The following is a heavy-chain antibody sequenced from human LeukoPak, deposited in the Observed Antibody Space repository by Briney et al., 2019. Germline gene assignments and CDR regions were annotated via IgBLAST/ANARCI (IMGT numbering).Heavy chain of an antibody. D-gene: IGHD3-3*01. J-gene: IGHJ4*02. CDR1: GGSFSGYY. V-gene: IGHV4-34*01. Sequence: SETLSLTCAVYGGSFSGYYWSWIRQPPGKGLEWIGEINHSGSTNYNPSLKSRVTISVDTSKNQFSLKLSSVTAADTAVYYCARGHAIFGVVIMIGYYFDYWGQGTLVTVSS. CDR2: INHSGST. CDR3: ARGHAIFGVVIMIGYYFDY.